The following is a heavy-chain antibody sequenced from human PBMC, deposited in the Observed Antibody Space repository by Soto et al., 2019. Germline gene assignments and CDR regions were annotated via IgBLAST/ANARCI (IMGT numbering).Heavy chain of an antibody. D-gene: IGHD6-19*01. V-gene: IGHV3-30-3*01. CDR3: ARVGLAGYYFDY. J-gene: IGHJ4*02. Sequence: QVQLVESGGGVVQPGRSLRLSCAASGFTFSSYAMHWVRQAPGKGLEWVAVISYDGSNKYYADSVKGRFTISRDNSENTLYLQMNSLRAEDTAVYYCARVGLAGYYFDYWGQGTLVTVSS. CDR1: GFTFSSYA. CDR2: ISYDGSNK.